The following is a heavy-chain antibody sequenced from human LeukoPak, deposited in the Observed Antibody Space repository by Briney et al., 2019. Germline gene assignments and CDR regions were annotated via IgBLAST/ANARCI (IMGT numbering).Heavy chain of an antibody. J-gene: IGHJ6*03. Sequence: QPGGSLRLSCAASGFTFSSYWMSWVRQAPGKGLKWVANIKQDGSEKYYVDSVKGRFTISRDNAKNSLYLQMKSLRAEDTAVYYCARDSDTRDDFWSGYSSHYYYMDVWGKGTTVTVSS. CDR3: ARDSDTRDDFWSGYSSHYYYMDV. CDR2: IKQDGSEK. D-gene: IGHD3-3*01. V-gene: IGHV3-7*01. CDR1: GFTFSSYW.